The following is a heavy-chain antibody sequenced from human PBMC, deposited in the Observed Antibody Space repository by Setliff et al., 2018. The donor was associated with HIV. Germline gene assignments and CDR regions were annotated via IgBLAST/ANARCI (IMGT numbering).Heavy chain of an antibody. Sequence: GGSLRLSCAASGFNVSNNYMTWVRQAPGKGLEWVSVIYIDGGTNYADSVKGRFTIPRDNSKNTLYLQMNSLRTEDTAVYFCARERRGDGGWFDPWGQGTLVTVSS. D-gene: IGHD2-21*02. J-gene: IGHJ5*02. CDR3: ARERRGDGGWFDP. CDR1: GFNVSNNY. CDR2: IYIDGGT. V-gene: IGHV3-53*01.